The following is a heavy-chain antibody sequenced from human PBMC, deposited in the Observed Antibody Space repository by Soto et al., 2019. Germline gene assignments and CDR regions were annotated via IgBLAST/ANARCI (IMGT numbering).Heavy chain of an antibody. CDR3: ARDKEVRFLEWLFRI. CDR1: GFTFSSYA. CDR2: ISYDGSNK. D-gene: IGHD3-3*01. J-gene: IGHJ4*02. Sequence: QVQLVESGGGVVQPGRSLRLSCAASGFTFSSYAMHWVRQAPGKGLEWVAVISYDGSNKYYADSVKGRFTISRDNSKNTLYLQMNSLRAEDTAVYYCARDKEVRFLEWLFRIWGQGNLVTVSS. V-gene: IGHV3-30-3*01.